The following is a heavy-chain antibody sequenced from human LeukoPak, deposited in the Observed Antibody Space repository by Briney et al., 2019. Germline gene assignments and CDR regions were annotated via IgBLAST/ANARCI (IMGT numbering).Heavy chain of an antibody. CDR2: ISYDGSYK. CDR1: GFTFSSYG. Sequence: PGGSLRLSCAASGFTFSSYGVHWVRQAPAKGLEWVAVISYDGSYKYYADSVKGRFTISRDNSKNTLDLQMNSLRAEDTAVYYCAKPRGGDSWAFDIWGQGTMVTVFS. J-gene: IGHJ3*02. CDR3: AKPRGGDSWAFDI. D-gene: IGHD2-21*02. V-gene: IGHV3-30*18.